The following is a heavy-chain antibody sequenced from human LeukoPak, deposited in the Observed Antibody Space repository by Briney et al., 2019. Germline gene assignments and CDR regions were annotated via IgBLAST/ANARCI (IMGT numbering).Heavy chain of an antibody. CDR3: AREKQQLGYDAFDI. Sequence: PSETLSLTCTVSGGSISSYYWSWIRQPPGKGLEWIGYIYYSGSTNYNPSLKSRVTISVDTSKNQFSLKLSSVTAADTAVYYCAREKQQLGYDAFDIWGQGTMVTVSS. J-gene: IGHJ3*02. CDR2: IYYSGST. D-gene: IGHD6-13*01. CDR1: GGSISSYY. V-gene: IGHV4-59*01.